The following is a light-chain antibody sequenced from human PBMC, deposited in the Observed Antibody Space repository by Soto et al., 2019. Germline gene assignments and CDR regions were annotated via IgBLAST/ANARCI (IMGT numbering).Light chain of an antibody. Sequence: DIQMTQSPSTLSASVGDRVIITCRASQYINTWLAWYQQKPGRAPKLLIYSSSSLESGVPSRFSGSGSGSEFTLTISSLQPDDFATYYCQHYNSYSEAFGQGTKVELK. CDR1: QYINTW. J-gene: IGKJ1*01. V-gene: IGKV1-5*03. CDR3: QHYNSYSEA. CDR2: SSS.